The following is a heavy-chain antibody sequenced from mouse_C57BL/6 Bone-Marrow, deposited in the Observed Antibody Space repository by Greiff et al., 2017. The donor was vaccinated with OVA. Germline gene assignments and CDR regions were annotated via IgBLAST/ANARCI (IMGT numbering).Heavy chain of an antibody. V-gene: IGHV1-80*01. J-gene: IGHJ1*03. CDR3: ARPLYYYGSSLWYFDV. CDR2: IYPGDGDT. Sequence: QVQLQQSGAELVKPGASVKISCEASGYAFSSYWMNWVKQRPGKGLEWIGQIYPGDGDTNYNGKFKGKATLTADKSSSTAYMQLSSLTSEDSAVYFCARPLYYYGSSLWYFDVWGTGTTVTVSS. D-gene: IGHD1-1*01. CDR1: GYAFSSYW.